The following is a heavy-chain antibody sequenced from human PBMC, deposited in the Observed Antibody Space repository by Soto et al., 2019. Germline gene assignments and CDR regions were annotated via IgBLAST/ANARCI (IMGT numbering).Heavy chain of an antibody. D-gene: IGHD1-26*01. CDR3: ARNSEHFDY. Sequence: QVHLVESGGGLVKPGGSLRLSCAASGFTLSDFYMSWLRQAPGKGLAWVSYISSSGRTIFYADSVRGRFTISRDNAENSLYLQMNSLRAEDTALYYCARNSEHFDYWGQGTLVTVSS. CDR2: ISSSGRTI. J-gene: IGHJ4*02. CDR1: GFTLSDFY. V-gene: IGHV3-11*01.